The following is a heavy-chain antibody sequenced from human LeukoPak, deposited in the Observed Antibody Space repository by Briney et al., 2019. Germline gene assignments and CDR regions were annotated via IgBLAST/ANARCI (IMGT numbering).Heavy chain of an antibody. Sequence: GGSLRLSCAVSGFIFDDYAMHWVRQAPGKGLEWVSGITWGRDNLAYAASVKGRFTISRDNAKNSLYLQMNSLRAEDTAVYYCARRVYNSGWYIDYWGQGTLVTVSS. V-gene: IGHV3-9*01. J-gene: IGHJ4*02. CDR2: ITWGRDNL. CDR3: ARRVYNSGWYIDY. D-gene: IGHD6-19*01. CDR1: GFIFDDYA.